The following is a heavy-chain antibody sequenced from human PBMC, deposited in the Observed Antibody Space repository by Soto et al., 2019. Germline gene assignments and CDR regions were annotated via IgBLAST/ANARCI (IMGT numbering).Heavy chain of an antibody. D-gene: IGHD3-22*01. Sequence: GGSLRLSCAASGFTFSSYAMSWVRQAPGKELEWVSAISGSGGSTYYADSVKGRFTISRDNSKNTLYLQMNSLRAEDTAVYYCAKDTDYYDSSGYWYWGQGTLVTVSS. CDR2: ISGSGGST. J-gene: IGHJ4*02. CDR1: GFTFSSYA. CDR3: AKDTDYYDSSGYWY. V-gene: IGHV3-23*01.